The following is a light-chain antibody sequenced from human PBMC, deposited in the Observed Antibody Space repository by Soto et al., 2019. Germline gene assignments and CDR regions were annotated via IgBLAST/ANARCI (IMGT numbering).Light chain of an antibody. CDR2: DVS. Sequence: QSALSQPASVSGSPGQSITLSCTGTSSDVGGHNYVSWYQQDPGKAPKLMIYDVSNRPSGVSNRFSGSKSGNTAFLTISGLQPEDEADYYCCSYTNSDTLVFGGGTKVTVL. CDR1: SSDVGGHNY. J-gene: IGLJ2*01. V-gene: IGLV2-14*01. CDR3: CSYTNSDTLV.